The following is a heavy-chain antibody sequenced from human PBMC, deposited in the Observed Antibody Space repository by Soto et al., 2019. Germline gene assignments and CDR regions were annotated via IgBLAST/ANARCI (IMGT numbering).Heavy chain of an antibody. CDR3: ARVDGVDDGSGSYHSEPFDY. V-gene: IGHV4-31*03. CDR2: IYYSGST. Sequence: QVQLQESGPGLVKPSQTLSLTCTVSGGSISSGGYYWSWIRQHPGKGLEWIGYIYYSGSTYYNPSLKSRVTISVDTSKNQFSLKLSSVTAADTAVDYCARVDGVDDGSGSYHSEPFDYWGQGTLVTVSS. CDR1: GGSISSGGYY. J-gene: IGHJ4*02. D-gene: IGHD3-10*01.